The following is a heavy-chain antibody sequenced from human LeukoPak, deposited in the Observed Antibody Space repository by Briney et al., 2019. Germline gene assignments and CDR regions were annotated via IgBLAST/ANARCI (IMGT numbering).Heavy chain of an antibody. CDR2: IKNKGREK. D-gene: IGHD3-22*01. J-gene: IGHJ4*02. CDR3: AGAVFRLFDY. Sequence: GGSLRLSSVAPGFTFSRSLMYSFWQTPQKGLGWVSHIKNKGREKNYVDSVKGPFTISTDNTQNSLCLQKNRPRDADTAVYFCAGAVFRLFDYWGQGTLVTVSS. V-gene: IGHV3-7*01. CDR1: GFTFSRSL.